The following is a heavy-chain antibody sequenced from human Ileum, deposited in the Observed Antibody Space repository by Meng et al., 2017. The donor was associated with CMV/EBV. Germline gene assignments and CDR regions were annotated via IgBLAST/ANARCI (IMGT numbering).Heavy chain of an antibody. D-gene: IGHD1-26*01. CDR3: AKGHGSGSWLMDI. J-gene: IGHJ4*02. CDR2: IASAAGNT. V-gene: IGHV3-21*01. Sequence: AAAGFTFSSYTMTLVRQAPGRGLEWVSFIASAAGNTFYRDSVNGRFTISRDNARNSLYLQMNSLSAEDTAVYYCAKGHGSGSWLMDIWGQGTLVTVSS. CDR1: GFTFSSYT.